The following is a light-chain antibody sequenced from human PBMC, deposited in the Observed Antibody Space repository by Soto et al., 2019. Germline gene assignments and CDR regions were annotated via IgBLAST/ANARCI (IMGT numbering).Light chain of an antibody. CDR2: DVN. Sequence: QSALTQPPSASGSPGQSVAISCTGTRSDVGGYNYVSWYQQHPGKAPKLMIYDVNERPSGVPDRFSGSKSGNTASLPVSALQAEDEAEYYCSSYAGSSNVFGTGTKVTVL. J-gene: IGLJ1*01. V-gene: IGLV2-8*01. CDR3: SSYAGSSNV. CDR1: RSDVGGYNY.